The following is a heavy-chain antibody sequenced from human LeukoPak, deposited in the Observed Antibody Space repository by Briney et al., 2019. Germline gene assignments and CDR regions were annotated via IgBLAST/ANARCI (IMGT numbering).Heavy chain of an antibody. CDR3: AKDPYLDY. J-gene: IGHJ4*02. CDR1: GFTFSSYG. CDR2: ISYDGSNK. Sequence: GGSLRLSCAASGFTFSSYGMHWVRQAPGKGLEWVAVISYDGSNKYYADSVKGRFTISRDNSKNTLYLQMNSLRAEDTAVYYCAKDPYLDYWGQGTLVTVSS. V-gene: IGHV3-30*18.